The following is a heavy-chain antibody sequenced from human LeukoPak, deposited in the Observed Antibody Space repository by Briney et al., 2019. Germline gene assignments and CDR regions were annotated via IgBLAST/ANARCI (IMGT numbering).Heavy chain of an antibody. V-gene: IGHV3-30*18. CDR2: ISYDGSNK. D-gene: IGHD3-10*01. J-gene: IGHJ4*02. CDR3: AKDRDYGSGSPILDY. Sequence: GGSLRLSCAASGFTFSSYGMHWVRQAPGKGLEWVAVISYDGSNKYYADSVKGRFTISRDNSKNTLYLQMNSLRAEDTAVYYCAKDRDYGSGSPILDYWGQGTLVTVSS. CDR1: GFTFSSYG.